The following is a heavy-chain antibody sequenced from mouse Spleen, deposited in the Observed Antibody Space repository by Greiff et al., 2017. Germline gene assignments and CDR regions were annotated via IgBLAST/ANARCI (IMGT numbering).Heavy chain of an antibody. CDR2: ISSGGSYT. CDR3: ARRGDGGFAY. V-gene: IGHV5-6*01. Sequence: EVHLVESGGGLVKPGGSLKLSCAASGFTFSSYGMSWVRQTPDKRLEWVATISSGGSYTYYPDSVKGRFTISRDNAKNTLYLQMSSLKSEDTAMYYCARRGDGGFAYWGQGNLVTVSA. D-gene: IGHD3-3*01. CDR1: GFTFSSYG. J-gene: IGHJ3*01.